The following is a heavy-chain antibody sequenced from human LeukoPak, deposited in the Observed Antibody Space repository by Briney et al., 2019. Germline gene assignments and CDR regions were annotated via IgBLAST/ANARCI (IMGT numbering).Heavy chain of an antibody. CDR2: INGDGTST. CDR3: ARTGSGGDLDI. D-gene: IGHD2-15*01. CDR1: GFTSSNHC. V-gene: IGHV3-74*01. Sequence: GGSLRLSCAASGFTSSNHCLHWVSQAPGKGMVWISRINGDGTSTIYEDSVKGRFTISKYNAKSTVYLEMNSVRAEDTAVYYCARTGSGGDLDIWGQGTMVTVSS. J-gene: IGHJ3*02.